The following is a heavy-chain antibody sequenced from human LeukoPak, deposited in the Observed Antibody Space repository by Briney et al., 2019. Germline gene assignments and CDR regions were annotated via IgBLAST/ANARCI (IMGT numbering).Heavy chain of an antibody. Sequence: SETLSLTCTVSGGSISGYYWSWIRQPPGKGLEWIGYIYYSGSTNYNPSLKSRVTISVDTSKNQFSLNLSSVTAADTAVYYCARGVREKNRGFLLYYYNYYMDVWGKGTTVAISS. CDR2: IYYSGST. CDR3: ARGVREKNRGFLLYYYNYYMDV. V-gene: IGHV4-59*12. J-gene: IGHJ6*03. D-gene: IGHD3-10*01. CDR1: GGSISGYY.